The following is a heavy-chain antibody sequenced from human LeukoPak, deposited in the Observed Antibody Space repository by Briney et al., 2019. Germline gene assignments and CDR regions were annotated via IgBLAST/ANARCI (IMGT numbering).Heavy chain of an antibody. Sequence: SETLSLTCTVSGDSISSYYWNWIRQPPGKGLEWIGYISYSGSTKYNPSLNSRDTISVDTSKNQFSLKLTSVTAADTAEYYCARGWGYYGSGTCYFDYWGQGTLVTVSS. J-gene: IGHJ4*02. V-gene: IGHV4-59*01. CDR3: ARGWGYYGSGTCYFDY. CDR2: ISYSGST. D-gene: IGHD3-10*01. CDR1: GDSISSYY.